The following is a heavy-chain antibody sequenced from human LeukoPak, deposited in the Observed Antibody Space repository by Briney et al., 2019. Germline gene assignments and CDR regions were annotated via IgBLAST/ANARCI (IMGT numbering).Heavy chain of an antibody. CDR2: INSDGSWT. Sequence: GGSLRLSCAASGNYWIHWVRQVPGKGLVWVSHINSDGSWTSYADSVKGRFTISKDNAKNTVYLQMNSLRAEDTAVYYCVSFYETYWGRGTLVTVSS. D-gene: IGHD2/OR15-2a*01. CDR3: VSFYETY. J-gene: IGHJ4*02. CDR1: GNYW. V-gene: IGHV3-74*01.